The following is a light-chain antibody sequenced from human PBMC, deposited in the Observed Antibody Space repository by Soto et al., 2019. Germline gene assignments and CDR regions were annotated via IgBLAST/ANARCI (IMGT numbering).Light chain of an antibody. J-gene: IGKJ1*01. CDR1: QSISSY. CDR2: AAY. Sequence: DIQTTQSPSSLSASVGDRVTITCRASQSISSYLNWYQQKPGKAPKLLIYAAYSLQSGVTSRFSGSGSGTDFTLTISSLQPEDIATYYCQQYDNLPRTFGQGTKVDIK. V-gene: IGKV1-33*01. CDR3: QQYDNLPRT.